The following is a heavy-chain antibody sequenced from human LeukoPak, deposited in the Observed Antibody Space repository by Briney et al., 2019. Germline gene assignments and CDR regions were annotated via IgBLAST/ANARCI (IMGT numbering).Heavy chain of an antibody. Sequence: PSETLSLTCTVSGGSISSSYWSWIRQPPGKGLGWIGYIYYSGSTNYNPSLKSRVTISVDTSKNQFSLKLSSVTAADTAVYYCARYSYGYYYYGMDVWGQGTTVTVSS. D-gene: IGHD5-18*01. CDR1: GGSISSSY. CDR3: ARYSYGYYYYGMDV. V-gene: IGHV4-59*01. J-gene: IGHJ6*02. CDR2: IYYSGST.